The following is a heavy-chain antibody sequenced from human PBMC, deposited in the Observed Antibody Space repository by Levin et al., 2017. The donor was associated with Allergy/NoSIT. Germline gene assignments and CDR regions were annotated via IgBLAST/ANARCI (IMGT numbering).Heavy chain of an antibody. V-gene: IGHV5-51*01. D-gene: IGHD3-10*01. Sequence: GGSLRLSCKGSGYSFTSYWIGWVRQMPGKGLEWMGIIYPGDSDTRYSPSFQGQVTISADKSISTAYLQWSSLKASDTAMYYCARLPTMVRGVPVNVVDYWGQGTLVTVSS. CDR1: GYSFTSYW. CDR3: ARLPTMVRGVPVNVVDY. J-gene: IGHJ4*02. CDR2: IYPGDSDT.